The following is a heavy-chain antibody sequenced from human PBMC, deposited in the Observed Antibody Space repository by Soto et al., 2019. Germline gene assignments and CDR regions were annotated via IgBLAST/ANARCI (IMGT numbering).Heavy chain of an antibody. CDR2: IYYSGST. CDR3: AREGAAPYYYYGMDV. V-gene: IGHV4-31*03. Sequence: QVQLQESGPGLVKPSQTLSLTCTVSGGSISSGGYFWSWIRQHPGKGLEWIGFIYYSGSTYYNPSLKIRVTISVYTSKTQFSLKLSSVTAADTAVYYCAREGAAPYYYYGMDVWGQGTTVTVSS. D-gene: IGHD6-6*01. CDR1: GGSISSGGYF. J-gene: IGHJ6*02.